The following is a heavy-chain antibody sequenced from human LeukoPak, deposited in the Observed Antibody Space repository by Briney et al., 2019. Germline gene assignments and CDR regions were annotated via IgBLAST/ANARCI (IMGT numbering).Heavy chain of an antibody. CDR2: INPSGGST. D-gene: IGHD2-2*01. V-gene: IGHV1-46*01. J-gene: IGHJ6*02. Sequence: ASVKVSCKASGYTFTSYYMHWVRQAPGQGLEWMGIINPSGGSTSYAQKFQGRVTMTRDTSTSTVYMELSSLRSEDTAVYYCAREHIVVVPAAIGEWCYYYGMDVWGQGTTVTVSS. CDR1: GYTFTSYY. CDR3: AREHIVVVPAAIGEWCYYYGMDV.